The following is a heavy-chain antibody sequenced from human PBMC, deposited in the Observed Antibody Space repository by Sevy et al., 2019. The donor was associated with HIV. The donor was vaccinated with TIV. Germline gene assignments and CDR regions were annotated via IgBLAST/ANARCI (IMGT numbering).Heavy chain of an antibody. V-gene: IGHV4-34*01. Sequence: ETLSLTCDVYGGSFSNYYWSWIRQPPGKGLEGIGDIRHSVTTNYNPSLKSRVTISIDTSKNQFSLILRSVTAADTAVYYCAGGAAVAWELLYNWGQGTLVTVSS. CDR1: GGSFSNYY. CDR3: AGGAAVAWELLYN. J-gene: IGHJ4*02. D-gene: IGHD1-26*01. CDR2: IRHSVTT.